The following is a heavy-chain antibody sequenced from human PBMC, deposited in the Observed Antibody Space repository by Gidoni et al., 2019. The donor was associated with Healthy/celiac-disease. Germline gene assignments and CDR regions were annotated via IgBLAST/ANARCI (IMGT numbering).Heavy chain of an antibody. J-gene: IGHJ4*02. D-gene: IGHD3-10*01. V-gene: IGHV5-10-1*01. CDR2: IDPSDSYT. Sequence: GKGLEWMGRIDPSDSYTNYSPSFQGHVTISADKSISTAYLQWSSLKASDTAMYYCARRGVYGSGSYGYWGQGTLVTVSS. CDR3: ARRGVYGSGSYGY.